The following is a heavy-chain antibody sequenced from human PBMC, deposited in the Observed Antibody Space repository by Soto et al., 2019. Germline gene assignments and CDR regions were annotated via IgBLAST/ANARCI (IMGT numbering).Heavy chain of an antibody. V-gene: IGHV1-3*01. CDR2: INGGNGNT. CDR3: ARCGKYHSSSYYHDDWFDP. D-gene: IGHD3-22*01. Sequence: ASVKVSCKASGYTFITYVMHWVRQAPGQRPERMGRINGGNGNTDYAQKFQGRLTITRDTSASTVYMELSSLRSEDTAVYYCARCGKYHSSSYYHDDWFDPWGQGTLVTVSS. J-gene: IGHJ5*02. CDR1: GYTFITYV.